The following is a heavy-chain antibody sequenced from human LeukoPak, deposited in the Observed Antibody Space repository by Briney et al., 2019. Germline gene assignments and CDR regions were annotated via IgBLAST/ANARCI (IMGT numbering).Heavy chain of an antibody. D-gene: IGHD4-17*01. J-gene: IGHJ5*02. Sequence: ASVKVSCKASGYAFTSYGINWVRQAPGHGLEWMGWISPYNGNTKYAEKSQGRVTITTDTSTSTAYMELRSLNSDDTAVYYCARDQRGYGDSTGASKWIDPWGQGTLVTVSS. V-gene: IGHV1-18*01. CDR3: ARDQRGYGDSTGASKWIDP. CDR2: ISPYNGNT. CDR1: GYAFTSYG.